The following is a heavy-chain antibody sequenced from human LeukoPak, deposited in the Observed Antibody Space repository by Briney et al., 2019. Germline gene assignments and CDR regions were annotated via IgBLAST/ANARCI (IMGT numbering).Heavy chain of an antibody. CDR3: AKDKAVVPAAIYAFDI. D-gene: IGHD2-2*01. V-gene: IGHV3-30*02. Sequence: GGSLRLSCAASGFTFSSYGMHWVRQAPGKGLEWVAFIRYDGSNKYYADSVKGRFTISRDNSKNTLYLQMNSLRAEDTAVYYCAKDKAVVPAAIYAFDIWGQGTMVTVSS. CDR1: GFTFSSYG. J-gene: IGHJ3*02. CDR2: IRYDGSNK.